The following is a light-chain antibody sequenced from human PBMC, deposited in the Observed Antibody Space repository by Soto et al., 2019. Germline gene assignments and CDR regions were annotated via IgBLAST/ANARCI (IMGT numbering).Light chain of an antibody. V-gene: IGKV3-20*01. CDR2: GAS. J-gene: IGKJ1*01. Sequence: EIVLTRSPGTLSLSPGERATLSCRASQSVSSSYLAWYQQKPGQAPRLLIYGASSRATGIPDRFSGSGSGTDFTLTISRLEPEDFAVYYCQQFGTSPWTVGQGTKVDIK. CDR3: QQFGTSPWT. CDR1: QSVSSSY.